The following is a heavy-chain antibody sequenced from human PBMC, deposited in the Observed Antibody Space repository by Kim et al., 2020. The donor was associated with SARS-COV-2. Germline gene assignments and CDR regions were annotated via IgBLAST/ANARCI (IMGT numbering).Heavy chain of an antibody. CDR3: ARGGRDSSGYYFQPHYFDY. CDR1: GGSFSGYY. Sequence: SETLSLTCAVYGGSFSGYYWSWIRQPPGKGLEWIGEINHSGSTNYNPSLKSRVTISVDTSKNQFSLKLSSVTAADTAVHYCARGGRDSSGYYFQPHYFDYWGQGTLVTVSS. D-gene: IGHD3-22*01. CDR2: INHSGST. V-gene: IGHV4-34*01. J-gene: IGHJ4*02.